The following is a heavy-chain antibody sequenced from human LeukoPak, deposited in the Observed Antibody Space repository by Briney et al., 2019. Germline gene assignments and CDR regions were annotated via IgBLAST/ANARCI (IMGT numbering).Heavy chain of an antibody. J-gene: IGHJ6*03. Sequence: SETLSLTCAVYGGSFSGYYWSWIRQPPGKGLEWIGEINHSGSTNYNPSLKSRVTISVDTSKNQFSLKLSSVTAADTAVYYCARGADSSSSLYYYYYYMDVWGKGTTVTVSS. V-gene: IGHV4-34*01. CDR2: INHSGST. D-gene: IGHD6-6*01. CDR1: GGSFSGYY. CDR3: ARGADSSSSLYYYYYYMDV.